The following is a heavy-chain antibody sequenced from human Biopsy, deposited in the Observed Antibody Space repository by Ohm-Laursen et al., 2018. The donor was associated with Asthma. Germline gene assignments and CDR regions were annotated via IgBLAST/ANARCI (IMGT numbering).Heavy chain of an antibody. Sequence: TLSLTCVVSGGSITSSSYYWCWIRQPPGKGMEWIGSMYHSGSPYYHPSLKSRATISVDTSKNQLSLKMSYLTAADTAVYFCVRHQYSSSWSAFDYWGQGALVTVSS. J-gene: IGHJ4*02. CDR3: VRHQYSSSWSAFDY. CDR1: GGSITSSSYY. CDR2: MYHSGSP. V-gene: IGHV4-39*01. D-gene: IGHD3-22*01.